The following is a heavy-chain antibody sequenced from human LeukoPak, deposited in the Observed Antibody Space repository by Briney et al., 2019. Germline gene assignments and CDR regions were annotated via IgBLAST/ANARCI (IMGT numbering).Heavy chain of an antibody. J-gene: IGHJ4*02. Sequence: SETLSLTCAVYGGSFSGYYWSWIRQPPGKGLEWIGEINHSGSTNYNPPLKSRVTISVDTSKNQFSLKLSSVTAADTAVYYCARGTIWPNWNYYDYWGQGTLVTVSS. V-gene: IGHV4-34*01. CDR1: GGSFSGYY. CDR3: ARGTIWPNWNYYDY. D-gene: IGHD1-1*01. CDR2: INHSGST.